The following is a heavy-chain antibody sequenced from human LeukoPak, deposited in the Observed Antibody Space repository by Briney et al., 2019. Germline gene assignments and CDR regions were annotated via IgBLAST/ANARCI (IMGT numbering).Heavy chain of an antibody. CDR1: GATFRRKG. V-gene: IGHV1-69*05. CDR2: MFPVCGED. CDR3: ATGTDPGIRSQYYYYMDV. D-gene: IGHD1-14*01. J-gene: IGHJ6*03. Sequence: SVKVSCKASGATFRRKGLSWVRQAPRQGLEWMGWMFPVCGEDYFAQKFQGRATMTTDDSTNTAYMELTRLTSKDTAVYYCATGTDPGIRSQYYYYMDVWGKGTAVTVSS.